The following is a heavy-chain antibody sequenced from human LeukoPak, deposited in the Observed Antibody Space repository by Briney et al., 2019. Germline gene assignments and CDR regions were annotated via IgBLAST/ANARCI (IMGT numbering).Heavy chain of an antibody. CDR1: GYTFTGYY. CDR3: ARVPITAYYYDSSGQGTNAFDI. CDR2: INPNSGGT. V-gene: IGHV1-2*02. Sequence: ASVKVSCKASGYTFTGYYMHWARQAPGQGLEWMGWINPNSGGTNYAQKFQGRVTMTRDTSISTAYMELSRLRSDDTAVYYCARVPITAYYYDSSGQGTNAFDIWGQGTMVTVSS. D-gene: IGHD3-22*01. J-gene: IGHJ3*02.